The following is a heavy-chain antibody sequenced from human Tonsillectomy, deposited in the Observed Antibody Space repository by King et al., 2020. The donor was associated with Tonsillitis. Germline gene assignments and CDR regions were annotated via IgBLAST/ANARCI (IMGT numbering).Heavy chain of an antibody. D-gene: IGHD3-3*01. V-gene: IGHV3-23*04. CDR2: ISGSGNST. Sequence: VQLVESGGGLIQPGGSLRLSCADSGFTLSSYAMSWVRQAPGKGLEWVSGISGSGNSTYYADSVKGRFAISRDNSKNTLYLQMNSLRAEDTAVYYCAKDRDFWSPHGMDVWGQGTTVTVSS. J-gene: IGHJ6*02. CDR1: GFTLSSYA. CDR3: AKDRDFWSPHGMDV.